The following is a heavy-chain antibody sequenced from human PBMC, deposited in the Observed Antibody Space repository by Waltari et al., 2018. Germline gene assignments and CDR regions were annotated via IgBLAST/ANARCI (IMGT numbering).Heavy chain of an antibody. CDR1: GFTFGIFG. Sequence: QVNLVESGGGVVQPGGSLRLSCATSGFTFGIFGMHWVRQAPGKGLEWVALIWFDGSDKFYADSVRGRFTISRDNSARTLYLDMDSLRLDDTAMYYCAKDAFGNTYLDFWGQGTLVTVSS. CDR2: IWFDGSDK. V-gene: IGHV3-30*02. D-gene: IGHD2-2*02. CDR3: AKDAFGNTYLDF. J-gene: IGHJ4*02.